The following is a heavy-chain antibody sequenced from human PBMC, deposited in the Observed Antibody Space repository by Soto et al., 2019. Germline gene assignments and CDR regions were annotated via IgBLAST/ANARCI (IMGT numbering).Heavy chain of an antibody. CDR1: GYTFTIYG. V-gene: IGHV1-18*01. CDR2: ISAYNGNT. D-gene: IGHD3-22*01. CDR3: ARAPDIITMIVVVPLPYYFDY. Sequence: ASVKVSCKASGYTFTIYGISWVLQSPLQWLEWMGWISAYNGNTNYAQKLQGRVTMTTDTSTSTAYMELRSLRSDDTAVYYCARAPDIITMIVVVPLPYYFDYWGQGTLVTVSS. J-gene: IGHJ4*02.